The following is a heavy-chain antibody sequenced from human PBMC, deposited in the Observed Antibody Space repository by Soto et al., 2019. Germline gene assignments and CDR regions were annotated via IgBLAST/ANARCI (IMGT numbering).Heavy chain of an antibody. CDR3: ARRGEGPTSRGWRRRYYGMDV. J-gene: IGHJ6*02. D-gene: IGHD6-19*01. CDR2: INHSGST. Sequence: PSETLSLTCAVYGGSFSGYYWSWIRQPPGKGLEWIGEINHSGSTNYNPSLKSRVTISVDTSKNQFSLKLSSVTAADTAVYYCARRGEGPTSRGWRRRYYGMDVWGQGTTVTVSS. V-gene: IGHV4-34*01. CDR1: GGSFSGYY.